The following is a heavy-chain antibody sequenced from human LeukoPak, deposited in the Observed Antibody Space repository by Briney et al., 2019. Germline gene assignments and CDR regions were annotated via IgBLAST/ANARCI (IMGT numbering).Heavy chain of an antibody. Sequence: PGGSLRLSCAASGFTIGGFAMTWVRQAPGKGVEFVSSIGSDYKTHYSATVKGRIVIFSNNTQSTVFLQMNSLSAEDTALYYCAKDVHYYVAMDVWGQGTAVTVSS. CDR3: AKDVHYYVAMDV. CDR1: GFTIGGFA. D-gene: IGHD3-10*02. CDR2: SIGSDYKT. V-gene: IGHV3-23*01. J-gene: IGHJ6*02.